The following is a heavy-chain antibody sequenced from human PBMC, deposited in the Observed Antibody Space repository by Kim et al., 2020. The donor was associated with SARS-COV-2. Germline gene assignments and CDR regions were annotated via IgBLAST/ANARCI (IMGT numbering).Heavy chain of an antibody. CDR2: INHSGST. CDR3: ARGTPRITMVRE. J-gene: IGHJ4*02. D-gene: IGHD3-10*01. CDR1: GGSFSGYY. Sequence: SETLSLTCAVYGGSFSGYYWSWIRQPPGKGLEWIGEINHSGSTNYNPSLKSRVTISVDTSKNQFSLKLSSVTAADTAVYYCARGTPRITMVREWGQGTLVTVSS. V-gene: IGHV4-34*01.